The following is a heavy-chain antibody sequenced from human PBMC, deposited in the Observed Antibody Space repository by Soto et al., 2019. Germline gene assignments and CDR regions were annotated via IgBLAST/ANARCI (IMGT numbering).Heavy chain of an antibody. CDR2: ITQIGTP. Sequence: QVQLQQWGAGLLKPSETLSLTCAVYGGSFSGYYWRWIRHPPGKGLEWIGEITQIGTPNYTPALRCLVPISLDTSKNQFSLRRSSVTAADPAVNNGATRMRGLLPFGQAPHPFDDWGQGTLVTVSS. D-gene: IGHD3-10*01. CDR3: ATRMRGLLPFGQAPHPFDD. CDR1: GGSFSGYY. V-gene: IGHV4-34*01. J-gene: IGHJ4*02.